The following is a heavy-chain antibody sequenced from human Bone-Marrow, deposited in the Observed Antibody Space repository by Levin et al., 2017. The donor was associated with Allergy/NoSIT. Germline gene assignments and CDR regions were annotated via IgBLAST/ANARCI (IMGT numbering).Heavy chain of an antibody. Sequence: PGGSLRLSCAASGFTFSTHSMNWVRQAPGKGLEWVSSLSSNVRYIYYADSVKGRFTVSRDNAKNSLYLQMNSLSPEDTAVYYCARNLGHGIAVAGHYWYFDLWGRGTLVTVSS. CDR1: GFTFSTHS. J-gene: IGHJ2*01. V-gene: IGHV3-21*01. CDR3: ARNLGHGIAVAGHYWYFDL. D-gene: IGHD6-19*01. CDR2: LSSNVRYI.